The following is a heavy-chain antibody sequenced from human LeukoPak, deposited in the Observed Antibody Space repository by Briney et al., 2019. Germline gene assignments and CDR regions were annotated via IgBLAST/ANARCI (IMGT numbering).Heavy chain of an antibody. CDR2: FDPEDGET. J-gene: IGHJ5*02. Sequence: ASVKVSCKVSGYTLTELSMHWVRQAPGKGLEWMGGFDPEDGETIYAQKFQGRVTMTEDTSTDTAYMELSSLRSEDTAVYYCATLASLGNCFDPWGQGTLVIVAS. D-gene: IGHD7-27*01. CDR3: ATLASLGNCFDP. CDR1: GYTLTELS. V-gene: IGHV1-24*01.